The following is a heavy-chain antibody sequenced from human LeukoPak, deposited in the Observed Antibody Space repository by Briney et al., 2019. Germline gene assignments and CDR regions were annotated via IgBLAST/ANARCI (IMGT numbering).Heavy chain of an antibody. V-gene: IGHV3-30*18. D-gene: IGHD3-22*01. J-gene: IGHJ6*02. CDR3: AKDLGYYDSSGIYYYYGMDV. CDR2: IYYDGSNK. Sequence: GRSLRLSCAASGFTFSSYGMHWVRQAPGKGLEWVAVIYYDGSNKYYADSVKGRFTISRDNSKNTLYLQMNSLRAEDTAAYYCAKDLGYYDSSGIYYYYGMDVWGQGTTVTVSS. CDR1: GFTFSSYG.